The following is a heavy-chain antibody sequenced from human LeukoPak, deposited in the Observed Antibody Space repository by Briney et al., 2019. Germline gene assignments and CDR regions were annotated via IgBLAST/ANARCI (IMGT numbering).Heavy chain of an antibody. V-gene: IGHV3-30*02. D-gene: IGHD3-10*01. J-gene: IGHJ6*03. CDR1: GFTFSSYG. Sequence: GWSLTLSCVASGFTFSSYGMHWVRQAPGKGLEGVAFIRYDGSNKYYADSVKGRFTISRDNSKNSLYLQMNSLRAEDTDVYYCARGHRNTMVRGVIRYYYTDVWGKEATVTISS. CDR3: ARGHRNTMVRGVIRYYYTDV. CDR2: IRYDGSNK.